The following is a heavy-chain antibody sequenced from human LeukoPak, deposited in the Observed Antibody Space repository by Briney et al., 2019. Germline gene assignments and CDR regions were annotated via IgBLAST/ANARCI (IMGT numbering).Heavy chain of an antibody. J-gene: IGHJ4*02. Sequence: SETLSLTCTVSGDSVSGISFYWSWIRQPPWKGLQYIGYIQYSGSTNYNPSLKSRVTISVDTSKNQFSLKLSSVTAADTAVYYCARYYDSSGYWSTPHFDYWGQGTLVTVSS. CDR3: ARYYDSSGYWSTPHFDY. V-gene: IGHV4-61*01. D-gene: IGHD3-22*01. CDR2: IQYSGST. CDR1: GDSVSGISFY.